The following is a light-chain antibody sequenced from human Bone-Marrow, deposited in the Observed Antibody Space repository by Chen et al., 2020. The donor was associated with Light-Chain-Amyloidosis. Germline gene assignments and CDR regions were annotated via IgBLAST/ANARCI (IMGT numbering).Light chain of an antibody. CDR1: DLPTKY. J-gene: IGLJ2*01. V-gene: IGLV3-25*03. CDR3: QSADSSGTYEVI. CDR2: RDT. Sequence: SYELTQPPPVPVSPGQKARITCSGDDLPTKYAYWYQQKPGQAPVLVIHRDTERPSGISERFSGSSSGTTATLTISGVQAEDEADYHCQSADSSGTYEVIFGGGTKLTVL.